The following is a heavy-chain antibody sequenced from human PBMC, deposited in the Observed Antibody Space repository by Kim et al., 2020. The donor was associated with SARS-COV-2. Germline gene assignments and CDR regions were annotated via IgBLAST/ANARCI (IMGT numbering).Heavy chain of an antibody. V-gene: IGHV1-18*01. CDR1: GYIFTDYG. CDR2: IYTSNGNT. J-gene: IGHJ6*02. Sequence: ASVKVSCKASGYIFTDYGISWVRQAPGQGLEWMGWIYTSNGNTHYAQKFQGRVIMTTDTSTTTAFMELRSLRSDDTAVYYCATLDLISLGQWFGVSYSYGMDVWGPGTTVTVSS. CDR3: ATLDLISLGQWFGVSYSYGMDV. D-gene: IGHD3-10*01.